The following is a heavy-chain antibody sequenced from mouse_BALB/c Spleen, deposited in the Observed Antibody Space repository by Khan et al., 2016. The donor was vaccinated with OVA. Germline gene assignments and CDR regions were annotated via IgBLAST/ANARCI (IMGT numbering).Heavy chain of an antibody. J-gene: IGHJ4*01. D-gene: IGHD2-14*01. CDR1: GYTFRNNG. CDR2: INTYTGEP. Sequence: QIQLVQSGPELKKPGETVKISCKASGYTFRNNGMNWVKQAPGKGLKWMGWINTYTGEPTHADDFKGRFAFSLETSANTAYLQINNLKNEDTATYFCARVGYNGTMDSWGQGTSVTVSS. V-gene: IGHV9-3-1*01. CDR3: ARVGYNGTMDS.